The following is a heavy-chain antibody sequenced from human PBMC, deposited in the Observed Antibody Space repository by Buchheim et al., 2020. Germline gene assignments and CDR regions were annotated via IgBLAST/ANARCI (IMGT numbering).Heavy chain of an antibody. J-gene: IGHJ2*01. CDR3: ARIYRSPRPFDYGDDWYFDL. CDR2: IYHSGST. D-gene: IGHD4-17*01. V-gene: IGHV4-4*02. Sequence: QVQLQESGPGLVKPSGTLSLTCAVSGGSISSSNWWSWVRQPPGKGLEWIGEIYHSGSTNYNPSLKSRVTISVDKSKNQFSPKLSSVTAADTAVYYCARIYRSPRPFDYGDDWYFDLWGRGTL. CDR1: GGSISSSNW.